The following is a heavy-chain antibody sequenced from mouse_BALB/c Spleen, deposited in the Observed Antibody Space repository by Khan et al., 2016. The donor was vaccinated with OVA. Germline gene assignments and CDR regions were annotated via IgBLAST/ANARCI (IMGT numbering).Heavy chain of an antibody. J-gene: IGHJ2*01. D-gene: IGHD1-1*01. CDR2: ISGDSNTI. V-gene: IGHV5-17*02. CDR1: GFTFSSFG. CDR3: ARSYFYGYYFDQ. Sequence: EVELVESGGGLVQPGGSRKLSCVASGFTFSSFGMHWVRQAPEKGLEWVAYISGDSNTIYYTDTVMGRFTISRDNPKNTLFLQMTSLRSEDMAMDYCARSYFYGYYFDQWGQGTTLTVSS.